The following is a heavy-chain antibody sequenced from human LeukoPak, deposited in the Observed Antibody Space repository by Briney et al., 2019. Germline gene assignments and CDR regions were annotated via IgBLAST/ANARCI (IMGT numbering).Heavy chain of an antibody. CDR1: GGSISSYY. D-gene: IGHD2-15*01. V-gene: IGHV4-59*12. CDR2: IYYSGST. Sequence: SETLSLTCTVSGGSISSYYWSWIRQPPGKGLEWIGYIYYSGSTNYNPSLKSRVTISVDTSKNQFSLKLSSVTAADTAVYYCARGPSHRYCSGGSCYPPYYYYYGMDVWGQGTTVTVSS. J-gene: IGHJ6*02. CDR3: ARGPSHRYCSGGSCYPPYYYYYGMDV.